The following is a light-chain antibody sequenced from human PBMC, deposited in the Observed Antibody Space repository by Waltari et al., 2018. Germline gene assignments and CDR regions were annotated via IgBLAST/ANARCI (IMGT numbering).Light chain of an antibody. Sequence: DVMMPQSQPPLPAPLGKSASISSRSTETLLHSDGNTYLSWFQQRPGQSPRRLIYRVSNRDSGVPDRFSGSGSATYFTLKISRVEAEDVGIYYCMQGKNWPWTFGQGTRVEIK. CDR2: RVS. J-gene: IGKJ1*01. V-gene: IGKV2-30*02. CDR3: MQGKNWPWT. CDR1: ETLLHSDGNTY.